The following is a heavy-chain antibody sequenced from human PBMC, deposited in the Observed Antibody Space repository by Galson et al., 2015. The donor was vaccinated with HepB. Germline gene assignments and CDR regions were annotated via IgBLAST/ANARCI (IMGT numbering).Heavy chain of an antibody. Sequence: SLRLSCAASGFTFSSYAMHWVRQAPGKGLEWVAVISYDGSNKYYADSVKGRFTISRDNSKNTLYLQMNSLRAEDTAVYYCARDASPYPEYLQHWGQGTLVTVSS. J-gene: IGHJ1*01. CDR3: ARDASPYPEYLQH. D-gene: IGHD2-2*01. CDR1: GFTFSSYA. CDR2: ISYDGSNK. V-gene: IGHV3-30*04.